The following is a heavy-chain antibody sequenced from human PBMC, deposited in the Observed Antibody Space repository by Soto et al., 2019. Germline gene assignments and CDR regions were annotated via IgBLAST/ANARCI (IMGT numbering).Heavy chain of an antibody. CDR2: TYYRSKWFH. CDR3: ARGNALDF. CDR1: GDSVSSDITS. Sequence: QGQLQQSGPGLVKPSQTLSLTCAISGDSVSSDITSWNWIRQSPSRGLEWLGRTYYRSKWFHDYAASLKSRITTKPDTSKKQFSLELNSMTPEDTAVYYCARGNALDFWGQGTVVTVSS. J-gene: IGHJ3*01. V-gene: IGHV6-1*01. D-gene: IGHD3-10*01.